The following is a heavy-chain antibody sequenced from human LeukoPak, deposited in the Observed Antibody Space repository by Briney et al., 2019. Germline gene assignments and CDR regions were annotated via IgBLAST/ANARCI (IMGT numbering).Heavy chain of an antibody. J-gene: IGHJ6*03. V-gene: IGHV4-34*01. D-gene: IGHD6-6*01. CDR2: INHSGSA. CDR3: AGGGEYSRSSDYYFYLDV. Sequence: SETLSLTCAVYGGSFSDDYWTWIRQPPGKGLEWSGEINHSGSANYNPSLKSRVSMSVDTSKTQFSLKLGSVTAADTAVYYCAGGGEYSRSSDYYFYLDVWGKGTTVTVSS. CDR1: GGSFSDDY.